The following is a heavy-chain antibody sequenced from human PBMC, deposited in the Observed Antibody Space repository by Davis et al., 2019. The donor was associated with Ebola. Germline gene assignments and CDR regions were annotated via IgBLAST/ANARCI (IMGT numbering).Heavy chain of an antibody. J-gene: IGHJ3*02. V-gene: IGHV5-10-1*01. D-gene: IGHD3-22*01. CDR3: ARGGYYESSGYSHAAFDI. CDR1: GYSFTSYW. Sequence: GESLKISCKGSGYSFTSYWISWVRQMPGKGLEWMGRIDPSDSYTNYSPSFQGHVTISADKSISTAYLQWSSLKASDTAMYYCARGGYYESSGYSHAAFDIWGQGTLVTVSS. CDR2: IDPSDSYT.